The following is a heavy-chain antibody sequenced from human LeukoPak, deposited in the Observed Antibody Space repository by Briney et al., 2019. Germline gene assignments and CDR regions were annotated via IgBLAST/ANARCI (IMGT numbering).Heavy chain of an antibody. J-gene: IGHJ5*02. D-gene: IGHD6-13*01. CDR1: GFTFSSYA. CDR3: AIVGAARQGTIDT. CDR2: MSGSGGTT. V-gene: IGHV3-23*01. Sequence: PWGSLRLSCAASGFTFSSYAMSWGCQAPGKGQEWGSAMSGSGGTTYSADPVQGRFTMTRDNSKSMLDLQMTSARAEDRAVYCCAIVGAARQGTIDTWRQGTMV.